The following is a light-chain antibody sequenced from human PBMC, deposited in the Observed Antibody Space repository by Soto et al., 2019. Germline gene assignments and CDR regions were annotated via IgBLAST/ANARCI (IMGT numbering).Light chain of an antibody. CDR3: AQGLATPFT. J-gene: IGKJ4*01. Sequence: DIVMTQSPLSLPVTPGEPAAISCRSIHSLVHSNGYNYLNWYLQKPGQSPQLLIYLGSNRASGVPDRFSGSGSGTDFTLTINRVEAEDVGLYFCAQGLATPFTFGGGTKVDIK. CDR2: LGS. CDR1: HSLVHSNGYNY. V-gene: IGKV2-28*01.